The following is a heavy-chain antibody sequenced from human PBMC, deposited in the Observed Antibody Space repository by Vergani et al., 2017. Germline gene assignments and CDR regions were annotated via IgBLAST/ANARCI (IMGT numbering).Heavy chain of an antibody. D-gene: IGHD3-10*01. CDR1: GFTFSSYS. CDR2: ISSSSSTI. J-gene: IGHJ4*02. V-gene: IGHV3-48*01. Sequence: VQLVESGGGVVQPGRSLRLSCAASGFTFSSYSMNWVRQAPGKGLEWVSYISSSSSTIYYADSVKGRFTISRDNAKNSLYLQMNSLRAEHTAVYYCARQRFGDYALFDYWGQGTLVTVSS. CDR3: ARQRFGDYALFDY.